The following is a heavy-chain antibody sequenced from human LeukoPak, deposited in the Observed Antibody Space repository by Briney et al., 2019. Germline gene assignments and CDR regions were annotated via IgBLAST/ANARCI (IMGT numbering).Heavy chain of an antibody. CDR2: IIPILGIA. J-gene: IGHJ4*02. V-gene: IGHV1-69*04. CDR1: GGTFSSYA. Sequence: GASVKVSCKASGGTFSSYAISWVRQAPGQGLEWMGRIIPILGIANYAQKFQGRVTITADKSTSTAYMELSSLRSEDTAAYYCAIRRDGYRNHDYWGQGTLVTVSS. D-gene: IGHD5-24*01. CDR3: AIRRDGYRNHDY.